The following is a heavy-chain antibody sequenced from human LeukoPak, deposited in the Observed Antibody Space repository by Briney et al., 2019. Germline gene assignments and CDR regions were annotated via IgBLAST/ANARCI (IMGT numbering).Heavy chain of an antibody. J-gene: IGHJ5*02. CDR1: GFTFSSYA. CDR3: AKDLEVGAIPGGWFDP. D-gene: IGHD1-26*01. V-gene: IGHV3-23*01. CDR2: ISGSGGST. Sequence: GGSLRLSCAASGFTFSSYAMSWVRQAPGKGLEWVSAISGSGGSTYYADSVKGRFTISRDNSKNTLYLQMNSLRAEDTAVYYCAKDLEVGAIPGGWFDPWGQGTLVTVSS.